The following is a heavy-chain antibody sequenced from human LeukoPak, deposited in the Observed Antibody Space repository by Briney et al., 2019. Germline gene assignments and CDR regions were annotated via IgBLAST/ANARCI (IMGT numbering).Heavy chain of an antibody. D-gene: IGHD3-10*01. J-gene: IGHJ4*02. Sequence: KTSQTLSLTCTVSGGSISSGGYYWSWIRQPPGKGLEWIGEINHSGSTNYNPSLKSRVTISVDTSKNQFSLKLSSVTAADTAVYYCARGSYFDYWGQGTLVTVSS. CDR1: GGSISSGGYY. V-gene: IGHV4-30-2*01. CDR3: ARGSYFDY. CDR2: INHSGST.